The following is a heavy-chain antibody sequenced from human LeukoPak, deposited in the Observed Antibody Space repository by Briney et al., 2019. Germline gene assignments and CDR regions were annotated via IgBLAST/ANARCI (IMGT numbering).Heavy chain of an antibody. J-gene: IGHJ4*02. CDR1: GITFSSYA. CDR2: ISGSGGST. D-gene: IGHD2-2*01. V-gene: IGHV3-23*01. CDR3: AKDCSSTSCHCGVSPLFDY. Sequence: GGSLRLSCAASGITFSSYAMSWVRQAPGKGLEWVSVISGSGGSTYYADSVRGRFTISRDNSKNTLSLQMNSLRAEDTAVYYCAKDCSSTSCHCGVSPLFDYWGQGTLVTVSS.